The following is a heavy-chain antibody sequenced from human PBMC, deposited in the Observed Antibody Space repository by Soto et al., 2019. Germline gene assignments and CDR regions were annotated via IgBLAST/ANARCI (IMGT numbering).Heavy chain of an antibody. D-gene: IGHD2-2*01. Sequence: EVQLVESGGGLVQPGRSLRLSCVAAGCTFDDYAMHWVRQAPGKGLEWVSGINSNSGSVGYAYSVQGRFTISRDNAKNSLYLQMNSLSPEDTAWYYCAKGQRYCSSASCYFFPRGDDPWGQGTLVTVSS. V-gene: IGHV3-9*01. J-gene: IGHJ5*02. CDR3: AKGQRYCSSASCYFFPRGDDP. CDR1: GCTFDDYA. CDR2: INSNSGSV.